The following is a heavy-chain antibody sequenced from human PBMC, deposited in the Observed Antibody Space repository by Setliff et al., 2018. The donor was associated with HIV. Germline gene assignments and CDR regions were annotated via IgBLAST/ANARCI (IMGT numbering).Heavy chain of an antibody. CDR3: TKSASWDLRGWLH. D-gene: IGHD6-19*01. CDR1: GFTFSSYS. V-gene: IGHV3-23*01. J-gene: IGHJ4*02. Sequence: GGSLRLSCAASGFTFSSYSMNWVRQAPGKRPEWVSGIDGSGGSTYYADSVKGRFTISRDYSAKKLYLQMTSLRVEDSAVYFCTKSASWDLRGWLHWGQGTLVTVSS. CDR2: IDGSGGST.